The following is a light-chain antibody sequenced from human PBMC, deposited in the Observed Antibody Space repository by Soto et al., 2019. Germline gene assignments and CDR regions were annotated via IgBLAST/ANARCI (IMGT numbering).Light chain of an antibody. J-gene: IGKJ4*01. CDR3: QQYHNWPPLT. CDR2: GAS. CDR1: QSVSSD. V-gene: IGKV3-15*01. Sequence: DIVVSLSPATLSVSPGERATLSCRASQSVSSDLAWYQQKPGQAPRLLIYGASTRATGIPARFSGSGSGTEFTLTISSLQSEDFAVYYCQQYHNWPPLTFGGGTKVDIK.